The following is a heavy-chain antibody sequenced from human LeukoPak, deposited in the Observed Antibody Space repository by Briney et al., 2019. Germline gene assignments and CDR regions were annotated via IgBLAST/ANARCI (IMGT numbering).Heavy chain of an antibody. V-gene: IGHV4-39*07. CDR1: GGSISSSSYY. CDR2: IYYSGST. Sequence: SETLSLTCTVSGGSISSSSYYWGWIRQPPGKGLEWIGSIYYSGSTYYNPSLKSRVTMSVDTSKNQFSLKLDSVTAADTAVYYCARFSNAHGVKFDYWGQGTLVTVSS. D-gene: IGHD2-8*01. CDR3: ARFSNAHGVKFDY. J-gene: IGHJ4*02.